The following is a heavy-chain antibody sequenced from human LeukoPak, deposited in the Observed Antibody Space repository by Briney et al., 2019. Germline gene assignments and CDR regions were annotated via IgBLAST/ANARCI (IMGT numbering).Heavy chain of an antibody. V-gene: IGHV1-2*02. CDR2: INPNSGGT. D-gene: IGHD5-18*01. Sequence: ASVKVSCKASGYTFTGYYTHWVRQAPGQGLEWMGWINPNSGGTNYAQKFQGRVTMTRDTSISTAYMELSRRRSDDTAVYYCARDPVDTAMVTRSAEFDYWGQGTLVTVSS. J-gene: IGHJ4*02. CDR3: ARDPVDTAMVTRSAEFDY. CDR1: GYTFTGYY.